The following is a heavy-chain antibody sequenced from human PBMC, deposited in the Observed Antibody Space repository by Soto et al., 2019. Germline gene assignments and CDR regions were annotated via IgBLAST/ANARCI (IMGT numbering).Heavy chain of an antibody. CDR2: INAGNGNT. D-gene: IGHD6-19*01. CDR3: ARDYADIAVAGIPLLAH. Sequence: QVPLVQSGAEVKKPGASVNVSCKASGFTFIKYAMHWVRQAPGQRPEWMGWINAGNGNTRYSQRWQGRVTITRDTSASTVYMDPSSLRSEDTAVYYCARDYADIAVAGIPLLAHWGQGTLVTVSS. V-gene: IGHV1-3*01. CDR1: GFTFIKYA. J-gene: IGHJ4*01.